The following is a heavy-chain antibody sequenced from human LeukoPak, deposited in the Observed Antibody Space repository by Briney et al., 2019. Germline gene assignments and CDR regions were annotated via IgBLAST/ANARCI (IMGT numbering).Heavy chain of an antibody. V-gene: IGHV3-33*01. CDR1: GFTFSSYG. J-gene: IGHJ4*02. Sequence: PGGSPRLSCAASGFTFSSYGMHWVRQAPGKGLEWVAVIWYDGSNKYYADSVKGRFTISRDNSKNTLYLQMNSLRAEDTAVYYCASTMTTGGDFDYWGQGTLVTVSS. CDR2: IWYDGSNK. D-gene: IGHD4-17*01. CDR3: ASTMTTGGDFDY.